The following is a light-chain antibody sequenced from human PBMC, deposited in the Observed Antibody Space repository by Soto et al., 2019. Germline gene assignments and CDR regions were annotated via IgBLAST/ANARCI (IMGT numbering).Light chain of an antibody. CDR1: SSDVGGYNY. J-gene: IGLJ2*01. Sequence: QSAPTQPASVSGSPGQSITISCTGTSSDVGGYNYVSWYQQHPDKDPKLMIYDVTNRPSGVSDRFSGSKSGNTASLTISGLQAEDEADYYCSSYTSTRTVVFGGGTKVTVL. V-gene: IGLV2-14*01. CDR2: DVT. CDR3: SSYTSTRTVV.